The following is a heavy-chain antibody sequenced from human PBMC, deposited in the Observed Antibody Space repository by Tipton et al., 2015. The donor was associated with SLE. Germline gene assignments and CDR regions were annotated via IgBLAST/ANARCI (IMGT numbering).Heavy chain of an antibody. V-gene: IGHV4-59*11. Sequence: TLSLTCTVSGGSISSHYWSWIRQPPGKGLEWIGYIYHSGSTYYNPSLKSRVTISVDRSKNQFSLKLSSVTAADTAVYYCARATLWFGEYYGMDVWGQGTTVTVSS. CDR1: GGSISSHY. CDR3: ARATLWFGEYYGMDV. CDR2: IYHSGST. J-gene: IGHJ6*02. D-gene: IGHD3-10*01.